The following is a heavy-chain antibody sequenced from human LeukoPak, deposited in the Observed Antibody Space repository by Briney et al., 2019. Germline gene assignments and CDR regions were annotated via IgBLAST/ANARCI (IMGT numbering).Heavy chain of an antibody. D-gene: IGHD3-3*01. CDR3: ARGNYDFWSGSHYYMDV. CDR1: GFTFSSYS. V-gene: IGHV3-21*01. Sequence: GGSLRLSCAASGFTFSSYSMNWVRQAPGKGLEWVSSISSSSSYIYYADSVKGRFTISRDNAKNSLYLQMNSLRAEDTAVYYCARGNYDFWSGSHYYMDVWGKGTTVIVS. J-gene: IGHJ6*03. CDR2: ISSSSSYI.